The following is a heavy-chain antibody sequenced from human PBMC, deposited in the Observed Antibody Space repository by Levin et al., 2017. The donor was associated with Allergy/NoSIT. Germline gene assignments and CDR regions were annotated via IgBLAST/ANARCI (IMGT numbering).Heavy chain of an antibody. J-gene: IGHJ6*02. V-gene: IGHV3-48*01. D-gene: IGHD2-2*02. Sequence: GGSLRLSCAASAFTFSDYSMNWVRQAPGKGLEWVSFISASSGTIFYSDSVKGRFTISRDNAPNTVYLQMNSLRAEDTALYYCARDNTHFYGMDVWGQGTTVTVSS. CDR1: AFTFSDYS. CDR3: ARDNTHFYGMDV. CDR2: ISASSGTI.